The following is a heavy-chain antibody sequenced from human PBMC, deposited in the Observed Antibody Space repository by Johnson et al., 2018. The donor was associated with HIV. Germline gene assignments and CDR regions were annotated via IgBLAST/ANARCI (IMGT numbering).Heavy chain of an antibody. V-gene: IGHV3-66*01. CDR2: IYSGGST. D-gene: IGHD1-26*01. J-gene: IGHJ3*02. Sequence: MLLVESGGVVVQPGGSLRLSCAASGFTFDDYTMHWVRQAPGKGLEWVSVIYSGGSTYYADSVKGRFTISRDNSKNTLYLQMNSLRAEDTAVYYCARDQGGSYYAAFDIWGQGTMVTVSS. CDR3: ARDQGGSYYAAFDI. CDR1: GFTFDDYT.